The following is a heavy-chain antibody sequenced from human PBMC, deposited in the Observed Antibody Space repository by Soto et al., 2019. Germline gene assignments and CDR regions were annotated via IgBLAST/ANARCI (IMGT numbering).Heavy chain of an antibody. CDR3: AKPEEVVRGFDF. V-gene: IGHV3-23*01. CDR2: ISGTGGAA. J-gene: IGHJ4*02. Sequence: GGSLRLSCAASGFTFGHSAMSWFRQAPGKGLEWVAAISGTGGAAYYADSVKGRFTISRDNSRNTLFLQMNSLRVDDTAIYHCAKPEEVVRGFDFWGLGTLVTVSS. D-gene: IGHD3-10*01. CDR1: GFTFGHSA.